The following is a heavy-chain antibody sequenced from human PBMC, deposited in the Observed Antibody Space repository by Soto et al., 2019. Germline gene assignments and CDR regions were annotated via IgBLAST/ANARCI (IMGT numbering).Heavy chain of an antibody. J-gene: IGHJ3*01. V-gene: IGHV3-53*01. CDR1: GVTVSTNY. CDR3: GRDFGGGGAFGV. CDR2: IQSGGTT. Sequence: PGGSLRLSCAASGVTVSTNYMSWVRQAPRKGLGWVSVIQSGGTTRYADSVKGRFTITTDDSKNTLYLEMNILRAEDTAVYYCGRDFGGGGAFGVWGQGTMVTVSS. D-gene: IGHD3-3*01.